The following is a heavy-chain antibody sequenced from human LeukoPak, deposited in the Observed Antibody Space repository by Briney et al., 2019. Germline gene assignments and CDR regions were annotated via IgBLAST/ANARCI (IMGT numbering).Heavy chain of an antibody. CDR3: ARDKDWNANWFDP. Sequence: TFSSYWMSWVRQPPGKGLEWIGSIYYSGSTYYNPSLKSRVTISVDTSKNQFSLKLSSVTAADTAVYYCARDKDWNANWFDPWGQGTLVTVSS. D-gene: IGHD1-1*01. V-gene: IGHV4-39*07. J-gene: IGHJ5*02. CDR2: IYYSGST. CDR1: TFSSYW.